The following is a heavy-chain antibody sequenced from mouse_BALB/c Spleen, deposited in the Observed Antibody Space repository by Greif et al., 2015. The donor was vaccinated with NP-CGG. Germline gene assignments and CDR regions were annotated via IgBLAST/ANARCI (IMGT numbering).Heavy chain of an antibody. J-gene: IGHJ2*01. D-gene: IGHD4-1*01. CDR1: GFNIKDTY. CDR3: ARANWDYFDY. V-gene: IGHV14-3*02. CDR2: IDPANGNT. Sequence: DVKLVESGAELVKPGASVKLSCTASGFNIKDTYMHWVKQRPEQGLEWIGRIDPANGNTKYDPKFQGKATITADTSSNTACLQLSSLTSEDTAVYYCARANWDYFDYWGQGTTLTVSS.